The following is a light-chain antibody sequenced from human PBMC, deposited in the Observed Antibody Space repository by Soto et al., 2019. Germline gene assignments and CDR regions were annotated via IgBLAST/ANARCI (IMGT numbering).Light chain of an antibody. J-gene: IGKJ1*01. CDR2: AAS. V-gene: IGKV1-6*01. Sequence: AIQMTQSPSSLSASVGDRVTITCLASQVIRNLLGWYQQKAGKAPKLLIYAASNLQSGVPSRFSGSGFGTDFTLTISSLQPEDFATYYCLQDYTYPRTFGQGTKVEIK. CDR1: QVIRNL. CDR3: LQDYTYPRT.